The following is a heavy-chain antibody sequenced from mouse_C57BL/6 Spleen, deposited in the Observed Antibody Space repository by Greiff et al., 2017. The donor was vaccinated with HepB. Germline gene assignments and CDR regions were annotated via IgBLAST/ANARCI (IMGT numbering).Heavy chain of an antibody. CDR1: GYTFTDYN. V-gene: IGHV1-22*01. J-gene: IGHJ4*01. Sequence: EVQLQQSGPELVKPGASVKMSCKASGYTFTDYNMHWVKQSHGKSLEWIGYINPNNGGTSYNQKFKGKATLTVNKSSSTAYMELRRLTSEDSAVYYGEGYGYDEEYYYAMDYWGQGTSVTVSS. CDR3: EGYGYDEEYYYAMDY. D-gene: IGHD2-2*01. CDR2: INPNNGGT.